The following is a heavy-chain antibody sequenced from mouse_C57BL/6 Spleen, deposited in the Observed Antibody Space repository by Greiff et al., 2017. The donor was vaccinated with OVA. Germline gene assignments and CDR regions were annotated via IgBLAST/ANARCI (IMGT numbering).Heavy chain of an antibody. CDR3: ARFATVVATDY. V-gene: IGHV1-66*01. J-gene: IGHJ2*01. Sequence: VQLQQPGPELVKPGASVKISCKASGYSFTSYYIHWVKQRPGQGLEWIGWIYPGSGNTKYNEKFKGKATLTAATSSSTAYMQLSSLTSEDSTVYYCARFATVVATDYWGQGTTLSVS. D-gene: IGHD1-1*01. CDR1: GYSFTSYY. CDR2: IYPGSGNT.